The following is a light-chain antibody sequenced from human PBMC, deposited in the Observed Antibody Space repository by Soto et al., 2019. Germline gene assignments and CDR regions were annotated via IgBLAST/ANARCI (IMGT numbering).Light chain of an antibody. CDR1: SNDVGYYNY. CDR2: DVT. V-gene: IGLV2-11*01. Sequence: QSVLTQPRSVSGSPGQSVTISCTGTSNDVGYYNYVSWYQQHPGKAPKLMIYDVTKRPSGVPDRFSGSKSGNTASLTISGLQAEDEADYYCCSYAGSYSEVFGGGTQLTVL. J-gene: IGLJ2*01. CDR3: CSYAGSYSEV.